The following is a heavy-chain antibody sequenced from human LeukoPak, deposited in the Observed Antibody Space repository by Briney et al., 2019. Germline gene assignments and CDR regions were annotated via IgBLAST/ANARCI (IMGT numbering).Heavy chain of an antibody. V-gene: IGHV3-7*01. CDR3: ASNTMVRGVPIDY. D-gene: IGHD3-10*01. CDR1: GFTFSSYW. J-gene: IGHJ4*02. CDR2: IKQDGSEK. Sequence: GGSLRLSCAASGFTFSSYWMSWVRQAPGKGLEWVANIKQDGSEKYYVDSVKGRFTISRDNAKNSLYLQMNSLRAEDTAVYYCASNTMVRGVPIDYWGQGTLVTASS.